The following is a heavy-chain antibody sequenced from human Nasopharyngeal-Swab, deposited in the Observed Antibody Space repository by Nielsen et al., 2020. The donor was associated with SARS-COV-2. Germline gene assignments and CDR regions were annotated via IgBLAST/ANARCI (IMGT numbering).Heavy chain of an antibody. Sequence: WVRQATGKGFEWMGGIIPIFGTANYAQKFQGRVTITADESTSTAYMELSSLRSEDTAVYYCARWGIVATGSYYYYGMDVWGQGTTVTVSS. V-gene: IGHV1-69*01. J-gene: IGHJ6*02. D-gene: IGHD5-12*01. CDR2: IIPIFGTA. CDR3: ARWGIVATGSYYYYGMDV.